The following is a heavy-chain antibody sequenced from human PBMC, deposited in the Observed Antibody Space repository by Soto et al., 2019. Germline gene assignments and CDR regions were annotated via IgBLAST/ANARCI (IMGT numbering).Heavy chain of an antibody. V-gene: IGHV1-69*13. D-gene: IGHD3-16*02. CDR3: ARVEMITFGGVIVIAAFDY. CDR2: FIPIFGTA. Sequence: AASVKVSCKASGGTFSSYAISWVRQAPGQGLEWMGGFIPIFGTANYAQKFQGRVTITADESTSTAYMELSSLRSEDTAVYYCARVEMITFGGVIVIAAFDYWGQGTLVTVSS. CDR1: GGTFSSYA. J-gene: IGHJ4*02.